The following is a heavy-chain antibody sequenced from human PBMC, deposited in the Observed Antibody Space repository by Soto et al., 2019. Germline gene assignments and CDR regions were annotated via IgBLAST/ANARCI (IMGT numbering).Heavy chain of an antibody. CDR1: GFPFSDYY. V-gene: IGHV3-11*05. CDR3: ASELRYFDWPLPSSDY. CDR2: ISSSSSYT. J-gene: IGHJ4*02. D-gene: IGHD3-9*01. Sequence: PGGSLRLSCAASGFPFSDYYMSWIRQATGKGLEWVSYISSSSSYTNYADSVKGRFTISRDNAKNSLYLQMNSLRAEDTAVYYCASELRYFDWPLPSSDYWGQGTLVTVSS.